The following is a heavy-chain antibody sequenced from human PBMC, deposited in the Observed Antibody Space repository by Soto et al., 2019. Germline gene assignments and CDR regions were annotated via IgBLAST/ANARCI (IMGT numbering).Heavy chain of an antibody. CDR2: ISGSGGST. CDR3: AKELSQAPWLWSGYKY. V-gene: IGHV3-23*01. D-gene: IGHD3-3*01. Sequence: GSLRLSCAASGFTFSSYAMSWVRQAPGKGLEWVSAISGSGGSTYYADSVKGRFTISRDNSKNTLYLQMNSLRAEDTAVYYCAKELSQAPWLWSGYKYWGQGTRVTVAS. J-gene: IGHJ4*02. CDR1: GFTFSSYA.